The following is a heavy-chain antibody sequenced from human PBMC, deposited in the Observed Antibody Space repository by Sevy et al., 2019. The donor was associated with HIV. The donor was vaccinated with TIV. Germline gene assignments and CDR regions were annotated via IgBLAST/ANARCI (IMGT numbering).Heavy chain of an antibody. CDR3: ARGWPIHL. V-gene: IGHV3-23*01. D-gene: IGHD3-3*02. CDR1: GFTLSSYA. CDR2: TPTTGIST. Sequence: GGSLRLSCAASGFTLSSYAMSWVRQAPGKGLEWVSTTPTTGISTFYANSVRGRFIISRDNSKSTLYLEMNSLRVEDTALYYCARGWPIHLWGQGTLVTVSS. J-gene: IGHJ4*02.